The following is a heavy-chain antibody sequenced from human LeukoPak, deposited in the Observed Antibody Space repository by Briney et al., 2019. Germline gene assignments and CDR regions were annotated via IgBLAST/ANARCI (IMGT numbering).Heavy chain of an antibody. V-gene: IGHV3-23*01. D-gene: IGHD3-3*01. CDR1: GLIFSNYA. J-gene: IGHJ4*02. CDR3: AKDRDFWSGYYDFDH. CDR2: ISNSADST. Sequence: GGSLRLSCAASGLIFSNYAMSWVRQTPGKGLEWVSGISNSADSTYYAVSVKGRFTISRDNSKNTLYLQMNSLRAEDTAVYYCAKDRDFWSGYYDFDHWGQGTLVTVSS.